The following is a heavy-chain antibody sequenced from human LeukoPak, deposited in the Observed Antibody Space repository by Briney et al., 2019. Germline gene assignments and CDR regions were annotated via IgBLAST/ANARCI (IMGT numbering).Heavy chain of an antibody. J-gene: IGHJ4*02. Sequence: SETLSLTCAVYGGSFSGYYWSWIRQPPGKGLEWIGEINHSGSTNYNPSLKSRVTISVDSSKNQFSLKLSSVTAADTAVYYCAIPVGEPLFDYWGQGTLVTVSS. CDR3: AIPVGEPLFDY. CDR2: INHSGST. D-gene: IGHD1-26*01. CDR1: GGSFSGYY. V-gene: IGHV4-34*01.